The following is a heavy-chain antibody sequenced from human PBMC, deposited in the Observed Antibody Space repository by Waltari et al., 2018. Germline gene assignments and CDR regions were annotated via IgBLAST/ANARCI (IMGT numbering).Heavy chain of an antibody. Sequence: EVQLLESGGGLVQPGGSLRLSCAASGFTFSSYAMSWVRQAPGKGLEWVPVIYSGGGTYYADSVKGRFTISRDNSKNTLYLQMNSLRAEDTAVYYCAKDSGAAPRGFDYWGQGTLVTVSS. CDR1: GFTFSSYA. CDR3: AKDSGAAPRGFDY. CDR2: IYSGGGT. D-gene: IGHD6-6*01. V-gene: IGHV3-23*03. J-gene: IGHJ4*02.